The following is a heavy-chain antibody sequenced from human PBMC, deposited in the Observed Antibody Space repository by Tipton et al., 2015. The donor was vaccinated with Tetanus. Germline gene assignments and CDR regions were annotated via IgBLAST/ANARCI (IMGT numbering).Heavy chain of an antibody. CDR2: IYHTGST. CDR1: GALLSTGGYS. D-gene: IGHD3-10*01. CDR3: VRGRGSGAQSFGFEH. J-gene: IGHJ4*02. V-gene: IGHV4-30-2*01. Sequence: TLSLTCAVSGALLSTGGYSWGWIRQPPGQGLEWIGYIYHTGSTYYNPSLRSRVTISAAGSKNHISLKLTAVTAADTGVYFCVRGRGSGAQSFGFEHWGRGTQVIVSS.